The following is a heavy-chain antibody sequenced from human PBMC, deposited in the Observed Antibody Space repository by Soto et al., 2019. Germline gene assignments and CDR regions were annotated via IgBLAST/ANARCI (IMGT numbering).Heavy chain of an antibody. CDR1: GGSISSSSYY. CDR3: ARDRPLHPSYHYYGMGV. Sequence: SETLSLTCTVSGGSISSSSYYWGWIRQPPGKGLEWIGSIFYSGSTYYNPSLKSRVTISLDTSKNHFSLKLSSVTAADTAVYYCARDRPLHPSYHYYGMGVWGQGITVTVSS. J-gene: IGHJ6*01. CDR2: IFYSGST. V-gene: IGHV4-39*07. D-gene: IGHD2-15*01.